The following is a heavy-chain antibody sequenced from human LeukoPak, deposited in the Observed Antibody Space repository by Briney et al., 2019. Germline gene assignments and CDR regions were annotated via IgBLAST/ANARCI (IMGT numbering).Heavy chain of an antibody. CDR2: LYSDGNT. CDR1: GFTVITND. Sequence: GGSLRLSCAASGFTVITNDMTWVRQAPGKGLEWVSVLYSDGNTKYADSVQGRFTISRDNSRNTLYLEMNSLNPDDTAVYYCARGVEPLAANTLAYWGQGTLVTVSS. V-gene: IGHV3-53*01. J-gene: IGHJ4*02. CDR3: ARGVEPLAANTLAY. D-gene: IGHD3-16*01.